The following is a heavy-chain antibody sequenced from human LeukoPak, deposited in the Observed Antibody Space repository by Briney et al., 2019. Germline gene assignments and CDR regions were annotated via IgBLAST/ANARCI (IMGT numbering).Heavy chain of an antibody. Sequence: SGTLSLTCAVSGGSISSSNWWSWVRQPPGKGLEWIGEIYHSGSTNYNPSLKSRVTISVDKSKNQFSLKLSSVTAADTAVYYCARDPSSGYSSGWYNYWGQGTLVTVSS. V-gene: IGHV4-4*02. CDR3: ARDPSSGYSSGWYNY. J-gene: IGHJ4*02. D-gene: IGHD6-19*01. CDR1: GGSISSSNW. CDR2: IYHSGST.